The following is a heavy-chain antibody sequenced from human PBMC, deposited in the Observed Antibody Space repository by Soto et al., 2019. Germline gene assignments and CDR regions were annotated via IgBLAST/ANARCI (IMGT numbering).Heavy chain of an antibody. J-gene: IGHJ3*02. CDR3: ARDVDEPGTTGDAFDI. CDR2: IIPIFGTA. Sequence: ASVKVSCKASGGTFSSYAISWVRQAPGQGLEWMGGIIPIFGTANYAQKFQGRVTITADESTSTAYMELSSLRSEDTAVYYCARDVDEPGTTGDAFDIWGQGTMVTVSS. D-gene: IGHD1-7*01. V-gene: IGHV1-69*13. CDR1: GGTFSSYA.